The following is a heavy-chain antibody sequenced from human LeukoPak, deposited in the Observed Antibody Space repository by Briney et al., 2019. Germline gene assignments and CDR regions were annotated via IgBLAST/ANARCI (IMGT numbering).Heavy chain of an antibody. D-gene: IGHD3-3*01. J-gene: IGHJ4*02. CDR2: ISGNGNNI. CDR3: AKDLPQYYDFWSGYYGGFDY. Sequence: GGSLRLSCAASGFTFEDYAMHWVRQGPGKGLEWVSLISGNGNNIYSADSVKGRFTISRDNSKNSLYLQMNSLRTEDTALYYCAKDLPQYYDFWSGYYGGFDYWGQGTLVTVSS. CDR1: GFTFEDYA. V-gene: IGHV3-43*02.